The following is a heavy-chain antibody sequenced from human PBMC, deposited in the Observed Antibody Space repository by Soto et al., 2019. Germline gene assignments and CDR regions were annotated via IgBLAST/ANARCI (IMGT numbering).Heavy chain of an antibody. CDR1: GYTFTSYG. J-gene: IGHJ6*03. Sequence: ASVKVSCKASGYTFTSYGISWVRQAPGQGLEWMGWISAYNGNTNYAQKLQGRVTMTTDTSTSTAYMELRSLRSDDTAVYYCARGHEDIVVVVAAIEYYYYMDVWGKGTTVTVSS. V-gene: IGHV1-18*01. D-gene: IGHD2-15*01. CDR3: ARGHEDIVVVVAAIEYYYYMDV. CDR2: ISAYNGNT.